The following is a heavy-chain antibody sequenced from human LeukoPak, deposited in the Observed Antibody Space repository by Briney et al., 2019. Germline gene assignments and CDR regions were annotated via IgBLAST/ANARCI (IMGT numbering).Heavy chain of an antibody. J-gene: IGHJ6*03. D-gene: IGHD3-10*01. CDR1: GFTFNNYG. CDR2: VKQDGSEK. V-gene: IGHV3-7*01. CDR3: ARLSAYYYGSQFYYYMDV. Sequence: GGSLRLSCAASGFTFNNYGMHWVRQAPGEGLEWVANVKQDGSEKYSVDSVKGRFTISRDNAKNSVYLQMNSLRAEDTALYYCARLSAYYYGSQFYYYMDVWGKGTTVTVS.